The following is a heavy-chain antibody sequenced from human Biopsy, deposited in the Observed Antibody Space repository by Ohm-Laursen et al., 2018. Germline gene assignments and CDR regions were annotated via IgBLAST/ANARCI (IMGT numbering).Heavy chain of an antibody. J-gene: IGHJ5*01. D-gene: IGHD3-3*01. Sequence: GTLSLTCPVSGESMGTYYWTWIRQPPGKGLEWIASIYYSGTTNKNPSLKSRVTISVDTSKRQFYLELSSVTAADTAIYYCARVRGGFLEWFDYWGQGTLITVSS. CDR2: IYYSGTT. CDR1: GESMGTYY. V-gene: IGHV4-59*01. CDR3: ARVRGGFLEWFDY.